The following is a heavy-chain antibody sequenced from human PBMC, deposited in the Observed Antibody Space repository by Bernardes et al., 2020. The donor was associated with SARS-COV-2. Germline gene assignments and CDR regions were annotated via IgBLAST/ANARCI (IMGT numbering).Heavy chain of an antibody. J-gene: IGHJ5*02. CDR1: GFTFRSSW. D-gene: IGHD2-2*01. CDR2: LQQVGRGK. V-gene: IGHV3-7*04. Sequence: GGSLRLSCAASGFTFRSSWLSWVRQAPGKGLEWVANLQQVGRGKFFLDSVKGRFTISRDNAKNSVYLQMNSLRADDTAVYYCARVVVPAAVHWFDTWGQGTLVIVS. CDR3: ARVVVPAAVHWFDT.